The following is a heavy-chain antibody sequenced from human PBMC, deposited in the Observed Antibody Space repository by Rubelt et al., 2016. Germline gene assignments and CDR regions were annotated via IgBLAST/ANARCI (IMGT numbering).Heavy chain of an antibody. D-gene: IGHD4-17*01. Sequence: QLQLQESGPGLVKPSETLSLTCTVSGGSISSSSYYWGWIRQPPGKGLEWIGNIYYSGSTYYNPSLRSRVTISVDTSKNQFSLKLSSVTAADTAVYYCANYGDPYYFDYWGQGTLVTVSS. J-gene: IGHJ4*02. V-gene: IGHV4-39*01. CDR1: GGSISSSSYY. CDR3: ANYGDPYYFDY. CDR2: IYYSGST.